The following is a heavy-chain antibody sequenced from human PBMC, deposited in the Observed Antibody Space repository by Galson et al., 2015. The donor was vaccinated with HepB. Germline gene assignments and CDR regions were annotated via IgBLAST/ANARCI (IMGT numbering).Heavy chain of an antibody. CDR3: ARNGDVNWFDP. CDR2: INAGNGNT. Sequence: SVKVSCKASGNTFMNYAMHWVRQAPGQRLEWMGWINAGNGNTKYSQKFQGRVTITRDKSASTAYMELSSLKSEDTAVYYCARNGDVNWFDPWGQGTLVTVSS. V-gene: IGHV1-3*01. CDR1: GNTFMNYA. D-gene: IGHD4-17*01. J-gene: IGHJ5*02.